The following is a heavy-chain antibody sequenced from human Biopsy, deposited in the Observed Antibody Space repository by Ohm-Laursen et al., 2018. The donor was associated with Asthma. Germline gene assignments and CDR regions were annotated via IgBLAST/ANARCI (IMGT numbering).Heavy chain of an antibody. D-gene: IGHD2-21*02. V-gene: IGHV4-59*01. J-gene: IGHJ4*02. Sequence: TLSLTCPVSGGSINNFYWSWIRQPPGKGLESIGHVYYSGSTNYNPSLKSRVTISIDASKNQFSLKLTSVTAADTAVYYCARGVDRVTGLLDHFDSWGQVTLVTVSS. CDR3: ARGVDRVTGLLDHFDS. CDR1: GGSINNFY. CDR2: VYYSGST.